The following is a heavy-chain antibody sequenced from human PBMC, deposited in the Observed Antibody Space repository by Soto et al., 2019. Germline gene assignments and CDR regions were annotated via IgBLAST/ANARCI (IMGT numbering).Heavy chain of an antibody. D-gene: IGHD1-1*01. Sequence: QVHLVQSGAEVKKPGASVKVSCQGSGYAFTTYGITWVRQAPGQGLEWMGWISAHNGNTNYAQKLQGRVTVTRDTSTSTAYMELRSLRYDDTAVYYCARGRYGDYWGQGALVIGSS. V-gene: IGHV1-18*01. CDR1: GYAFTTYG. CDR2: ISAHNGNT. CDR3: ARGRYGDY. J-gene: IGHJ4*02.